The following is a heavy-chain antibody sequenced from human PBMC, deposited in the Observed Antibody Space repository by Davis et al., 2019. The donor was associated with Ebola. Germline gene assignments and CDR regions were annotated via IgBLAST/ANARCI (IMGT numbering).Heavy chain of an antibody. Sequence: AASVKVSCKVSGGTFSISAIGWVRQAPGQGFEWMGGIIPIFGSANYAQKFQGRVTITADESTSTVYMQLSSLRSEDTAVYYCAQAWGIAAAGTVGLDYWGQGTLVTVSS. CDR3: AQAWGIAAAGTVGLDY. CDR2: IIPIFGSA. J-gene: IGHJ4*02. CDR1: GGTFSISA. V-gene: IGHV1-69*13. D-gene: IGHD6-13*01.